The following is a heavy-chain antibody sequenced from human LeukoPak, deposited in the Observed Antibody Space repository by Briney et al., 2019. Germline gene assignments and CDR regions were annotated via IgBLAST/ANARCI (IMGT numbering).Heavy chain of an antibody. Sequence: SVKVSCKASRGTFSSYTINWVRQAPGQGLERMGGIIPIFGTANYAQKFQGRVTLTADESTSTAYMELSSLRSEDTAVYYCASLGGGSTVTTYLNYWGQGTLVTVSS. D-gene: IGHD4-17*01. J-gene: IGHJ4*02. CDR3: ASLGGGSTVTTYLNY. V-gene: IGHV1-69*13. CDR1: RGTFSSYT. CDR2: IIPIFGTA.